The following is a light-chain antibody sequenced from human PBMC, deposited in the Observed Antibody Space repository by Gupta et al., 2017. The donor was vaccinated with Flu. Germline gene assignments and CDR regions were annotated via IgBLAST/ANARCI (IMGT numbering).Light chain of an antibody. CDR1: SGSIASRY. V-gene: IGLV6-57*02. CDR2: EDT. CDR3: QTYDRDIQV. Sequence: MVTITRTGSSGSIASRYVQWHQRRSGSTPTNMIYEDTRRHSGVPDRFSGSNDRSSNSATLTILEMKTEDEDDYYCQTYDRDIQVFGTGTRVTVL. J-gene: IGLJ1*01.